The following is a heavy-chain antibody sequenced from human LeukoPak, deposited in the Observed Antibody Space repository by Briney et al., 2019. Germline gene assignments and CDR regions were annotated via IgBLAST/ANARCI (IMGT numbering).Heavy chain of an antibody. CDR2: ISSSGSTV. CDR1: GFTLSDYY. CDR3: ARAPNYDFWSGLQYYYYGMDV. V-gene: IGHV3-11*01. D-gene: IGHD3-3*01. J-gene: IGHJ6*02. Sequence: GGSLRLSCAASGFTLSDYYMSWIRQAPGKGLEWVSYISSSGSTVYYADSVKGRFTISRDNAKNSLYLQMNSLGAEDTAVYYCARAPNYDFWSGLQYYYYGMDVWGQGTTVTVSS.